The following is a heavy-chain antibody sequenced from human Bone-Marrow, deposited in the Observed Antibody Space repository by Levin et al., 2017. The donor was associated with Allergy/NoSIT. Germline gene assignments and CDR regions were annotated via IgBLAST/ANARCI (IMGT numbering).Heavy chain of an antibody. D-gene: IGHD6-19*01. V-gene: IGHV4-34*01. J-gene: IGHJ6*02. CDR2: INHSGST. CDR3: AGSLRIQVVGTRTYYYYGMGV. Sequence: TSETLSLTCAVYGGSFSGYYWNWIRQPPGKGLEWLGEINHSGSTNYNPALKSRVTLSVDTSKNQFSLKLTSVTAADTAVYYCAGSLRIQVVGTRTYYYYGMGVWGQGTTVTVSS. CDR1: GGSFSGYY.